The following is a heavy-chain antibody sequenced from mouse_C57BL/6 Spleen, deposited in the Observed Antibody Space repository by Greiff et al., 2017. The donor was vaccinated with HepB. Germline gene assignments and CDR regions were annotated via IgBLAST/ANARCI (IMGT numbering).Heavy chain of an antibody. CDR2: ISDGGSYT. J-gene: IGHJ3*01. Sequence: EVQLVESGGGLVKPGGSLKLSCAASGFTFSSYAMSWVRQTPEKRLEWVATISDGGSYTYYPDNVKGRFTISRDNAKNNLYLQMSHLKSEDTAMYYGARENYSNYWFAYWGQGTLVTVSA. D-gene: IGHD2-5*01. CDR3: ARENYSNYWFAY. CDR1: GFTFSSYA. V-gene: IGHV5-4*01.